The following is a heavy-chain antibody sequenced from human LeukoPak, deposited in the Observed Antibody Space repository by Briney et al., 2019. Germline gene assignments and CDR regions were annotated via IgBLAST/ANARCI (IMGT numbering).Heavy chain of an antibody. CDR1: GGSISSSSYY. Sequence: PSETLSLTCTVSGGSISSSSYYWGWIRQPPGKGLEWIGSIYYSGSTYYNPSLKSRVTISVDTSKNQLSLKLSSVTAADTAVYYCARHSWVAAAATPLGPWGQGTLVTVSS. V-gene: IGHV4-39*01. J-gene: IGHJ5*02. CDR3: ARHSWVAAAATPLGP. CDR2: IYYSGST. D-gene: IGHD6-13*01.